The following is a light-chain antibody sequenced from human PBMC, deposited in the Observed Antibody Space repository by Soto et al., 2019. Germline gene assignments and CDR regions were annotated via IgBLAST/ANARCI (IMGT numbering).Light chain of an antibody. Sequence: QSVLTQPASVSGSPGQSITIPCTGTSSDVGGYNYVSWYQQHPGKAPKLMIYDVSNRPSGVSYRFSGSKSGNTASLTISGLQAEDEADYYCCSYAGSSYVFGTGTKVTVL. CDR3: CSYAGSSYV. V-gene: IGLV2-14*01. CDR1: SSDVGGYNY. J-gene: IGLJ1*01. CDR2: DVS.